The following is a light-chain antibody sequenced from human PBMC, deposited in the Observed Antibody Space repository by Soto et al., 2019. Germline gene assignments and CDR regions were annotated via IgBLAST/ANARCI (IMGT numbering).Light chain of an antibody. CDR3: QQHGTSPIT. Sequence: EIVMTQSPATLSVSPGEGATLSCRASQSVNSNYFAWYQQKPGQAPRLLIYGISSRATGIPDRFSGSGSGTDFTLTISRLEPEDFTVYYCQQHGTSPITFGQGTRLEIK. V-gene: IGKV3-20*01. J-gene: IGKJ5*01. CDR1: QSVNSNY. CDR2: GIS.